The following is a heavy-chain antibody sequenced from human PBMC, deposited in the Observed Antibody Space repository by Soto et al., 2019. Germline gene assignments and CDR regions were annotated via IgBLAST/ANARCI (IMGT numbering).Heavy chain of an antibody. D-gene: IGHD6-13*01. CDR1: GYTFTSYD. Sequence: QVQLVQSGAEVKKPGASVKVSCKASGYTFTSYDINWVRQATGQGLEWMGWMTPNSGNTGYAQKFQGRVTMTRNTSISTAYMELSSLRSEDTAVYYCARGRFIAAAGMGVYYGMDVWGQGTTVTVSS. V-gene: IGHV1-8*01. J-gene: IGHJ6*02. CDR2: MTPNSGNT. CDR3: ARGRFIAAAGMGVYYGMDV.